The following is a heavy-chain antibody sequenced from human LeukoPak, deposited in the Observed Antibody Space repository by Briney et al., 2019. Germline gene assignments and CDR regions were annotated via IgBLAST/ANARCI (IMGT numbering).Heavy chain of an antibody. Sequence: GGSLRLSCAASGFTFSSYAMHWVRQAPGKGLEWVAVISYDGSNKYYADSVKGRFTISRDNAKNSLSLQMDSLRAEDTAVYYCARDQMGPYYGMDVRGQGTTVTVSS. CDR3: ARDQMGPYYGMDV. CDR1: GFTFSSYA. D-gene: IGHD5-24*01. J-gene: IGHJ6*02. CDR2: ISYDGSNK. V-gene: IGHV3-30*04.